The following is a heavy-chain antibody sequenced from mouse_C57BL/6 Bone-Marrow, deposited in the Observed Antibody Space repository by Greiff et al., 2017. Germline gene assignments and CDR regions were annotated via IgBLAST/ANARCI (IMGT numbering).Heavy chain of an antibody. CDR1: GFNIKDDY. V-gene: IGHV14-4*01. CDR3: TRYGGYYEGWFAY. J-gene: IGHJ3*01. CDR2: IDPENGDT. D-gene: IGHD2-3*01. Sequence: VQLQQSGAELVRPGASVKLSCTASGFNIKDDYMHWVKQRPEQGLEWIGWIDPENGDTEYASKFQGKATITADTSSNTAYLQLSSLTSEDTAVYYCTRYGGYYEGWFAYWGRGTLVTVSA.